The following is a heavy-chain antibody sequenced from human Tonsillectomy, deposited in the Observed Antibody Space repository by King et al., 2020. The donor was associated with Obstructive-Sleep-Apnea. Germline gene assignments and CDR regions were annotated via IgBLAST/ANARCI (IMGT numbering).Heavy chain of an antibody. Sequence: VQLVESGAEGKKPGASVKVSCKASGYTFTSYDINWVRQSTGRGLEWMAWMSPSSGSTAHAQKFQGIVTMTRSAYNSTAYMDLSSLQSEDTAVYYCARSKGPGAFDIWGQGTMVIVSS. J-gene: IGHJ3*02. V-gene: IGHV1-8*01. CDR3: ARSKGPGAFDI. CDR1: GYTFTSYD. CDR2: MSPSSGST.